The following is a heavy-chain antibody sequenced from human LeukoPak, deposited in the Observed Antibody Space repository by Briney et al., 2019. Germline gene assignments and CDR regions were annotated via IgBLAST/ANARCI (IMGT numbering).Heavy chain of an antibody. J-gene: IGHJ4*02. V-gene: IGHV4-39*07. CDR2: IYYSGST. CDR3: ARSYYYGSGRYFDY. D-gene: IGHD3-10*01. Sequence: SETLSLTCTVSGGSISSSSYYWGWIRQPPGKGLEWIGSIYYSGSTYYNPSLKSRVTISVDTSKNQFSLKLSSVTAADTAVYYCARSYYYGSGRYFDYWGQGTLVTVSS. CDR1: GGSISSSSYY.